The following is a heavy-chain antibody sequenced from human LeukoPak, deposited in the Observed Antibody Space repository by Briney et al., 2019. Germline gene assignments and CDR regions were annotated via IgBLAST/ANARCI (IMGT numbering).Heavy chain of an antibody. D-gene: IGHD2-15*01. Sequence: SETLSLTCAVYGGSFSGYYWSWMRQPPGKGLEWIGEINHSGSTNYNPSLKSRVTISVDTSKNQFSLKLSSVTAADTAVYYCARGPTLSQYCSGGSCYWASDAFDIWGQGTMVTVSS. V-gene: IGHV4-34*01. CDR3: ARGPTLSQYCSGGSCYWASDAFDI. J-gene: IGHJ3*02. CDR2: INHSGST. CDR1: GGSFSGYY.